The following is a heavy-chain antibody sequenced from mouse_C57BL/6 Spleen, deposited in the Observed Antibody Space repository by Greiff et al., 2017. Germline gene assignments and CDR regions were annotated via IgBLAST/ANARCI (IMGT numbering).Heavy chain of an antibody. CDR1: GYTFTSYW. J-gene: IGHJ4*01. CDR2: IDPSDSET. Sequence: QVQLQQPGAELVRPGSSVKLSCKASGYTFTSYWMHWVKQRPIQGLEWIGNIDPSDSETHYNQKFKDKATLTVDKSSSTAYMQLSSLTSEDSAVYDCAREGVGRAMDYWGQGTSVTVSS. CDR3: AREGVGRAMDY. V-gene: IGHV1-52*01. D-gene: IGHD3-3*01.